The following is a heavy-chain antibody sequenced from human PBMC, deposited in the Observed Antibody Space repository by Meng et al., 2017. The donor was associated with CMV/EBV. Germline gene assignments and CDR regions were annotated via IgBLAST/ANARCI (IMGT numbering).Heavy chain of an antibody. J-gene: IGHJ5*02. D-gene: IGHD6-13*01. CDR2: IVVGSGNT. CDR1: GFTFTSSA. V-gene: IGHV1-58*01. CDR3: AAFPIAAADTWGWFDP. Sequence: SVNVSCKASGFTFTSSAVLWVRQARGQRLEWIGWIVVGSGNTKYAQKFQERVTITRDMSPSTAYMELSSLRSEDTAVYYCAAFPIAAADTWGWFDPWGQGTLVTVSS.